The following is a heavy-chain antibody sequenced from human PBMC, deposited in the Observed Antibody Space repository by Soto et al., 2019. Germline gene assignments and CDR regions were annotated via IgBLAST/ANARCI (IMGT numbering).Heavy chain of an antibody. V-gene: IGHV3-48*02. CDR2: ISSSSSTI. Sequence: QPGGSLRLSCAASGFTFSSYSMNWVRQAPGKGLEWVSYISSSSSTIYYADSVKGRFTISRDNAKNSLYLQMNSLRDEDTAVYYCARVSLRGGSTSCYGSCRDAFDIWGQGTMVTVS. J-gene: IGHJ3*02. D-gene: IGHD2-2*01. CDR3: ARVSLRGGSTSCYGSCRDAFDI. CDR1: GFTFSSYS.